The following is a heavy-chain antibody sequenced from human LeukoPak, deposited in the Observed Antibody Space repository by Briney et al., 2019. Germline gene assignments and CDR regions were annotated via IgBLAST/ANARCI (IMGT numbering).Heavy chain of an antibody. CDR2: IYYSGST. Sequence: SETLSLTCTVSGGSISSGGYYWSWIRQHPGKGLEWIGYIYYSGSTYYNPSLKSRVTISVDTSKNQFSLKLSPVTAADTAVYYCARDSDCSGGSCYDYWGQGTLVTVSS. J-gene: IGHJ4*02. D-gene: IGHD2-15*01. CDR1: GGSISSGGYY. CDR3: ARDSDCSGGSCYDY. V-gene: IGHV4-31*03.